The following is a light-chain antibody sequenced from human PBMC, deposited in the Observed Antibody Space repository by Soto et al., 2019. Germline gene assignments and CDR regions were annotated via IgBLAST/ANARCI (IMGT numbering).Light chain of an antibody. CDR1: SSDVGAYNY. CDR2: DVS. V-gene: IGLV2-14*01. CDR3: RSNTSAPTYG. J-gene: IGLJ1*01. Sequence: QSVLTQPASVSGSPGQSITISCTGTSSDVGAYNYDSWYQQYPGEAPKVIIYDVSHRPAGVSNRFSGSKSGNTASLTISGLQTPDQACYYFRSNTSAPTYGFGTGNKVTVL.